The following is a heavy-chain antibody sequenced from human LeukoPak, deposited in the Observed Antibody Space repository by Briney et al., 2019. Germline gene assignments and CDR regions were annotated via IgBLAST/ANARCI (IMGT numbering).Heavy chain of an antibody. Sequence: PSETLSLTCTVSGGSISSYYWSWIRQPPGKGLEWIGYIYYSGSTNYNLSLKSRVTISVDTSKNQFSLKLSSVTAADTAVYYCARHFAFSYYYMDVWGKGTTVTVSS. V-gene: IGHV4-59*08. CDR3: ARHFAFSYYYMDV. CDR1: GGSISSYY. J-gene: IGHJ6*03. CDR2: IYYSGST.